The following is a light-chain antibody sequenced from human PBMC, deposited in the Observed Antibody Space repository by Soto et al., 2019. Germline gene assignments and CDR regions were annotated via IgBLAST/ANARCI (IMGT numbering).Light chain of an antibody. Sequence: ERVMTQSPAALSLSLGERATLSCRASQSVDSKLAWCQFKPGQAPRLLIYCASTRATGVPARFSGSGSGTEFTLTISSLQSEDFAVYYCQQYDSWPKTFGQGTKVEIK. V-gene: IGKV3-15*01. CDR1: QSVDSK. CDR3: QQYDSWPKT. CDR2: CAS. J-gene: IGKJ1*01.